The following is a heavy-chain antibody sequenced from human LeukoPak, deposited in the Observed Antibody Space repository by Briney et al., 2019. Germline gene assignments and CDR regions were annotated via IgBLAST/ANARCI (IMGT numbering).Heavy chain of an antibody. V-gene: IGHV4-34*01. Sequence: SETLSLTCAVYGGSFSGYYWSWIRQPPGKGLEWIGEINHSGSTNYNPSLKSRVTISVDTSKNQSSLKLSSVTAADTAVYYCARVGYQWFGELTYYFDYWGQGTLVTVSS. CDR3: ARVGYQWFGELTYYFDY. D-gene: IGHD3-10*01. CDR1: GGSFSGYY. J-gene: IGHJ4*02. CDR2: INHSGST.